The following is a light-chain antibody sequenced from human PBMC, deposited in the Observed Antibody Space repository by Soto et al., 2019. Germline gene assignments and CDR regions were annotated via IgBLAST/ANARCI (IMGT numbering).Light chain of an antibody. CDR1: QSIRRF. Sequence: DIQMTQSPSSLSASVGDRVTITCRASQSIRRFLNWYQQKPGKAPKLLIYGASSLQSGVPSRFSGSGSGTDFTLTISSLQPEDFAVYYCQQRSVWPPLNFGGGTKVEIK. CDR2: GAS. CDR3: QQRSVWPPLN. J-gene: IGKJ4*01. V-gene: IGKV1-39*01.